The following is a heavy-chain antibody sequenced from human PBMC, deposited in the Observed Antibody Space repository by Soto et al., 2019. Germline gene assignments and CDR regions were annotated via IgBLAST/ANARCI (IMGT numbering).Heavy chain of an antibody. CDR1: GFAFSSKY. Sequence: EVQLVESGGGLIQPGGSLRLSCAASGFAFSSKYMTWVRQAPGKGLEWVSVIYGGGTTYYADSVKGRFTISRDTSKNTLYLQMNSLRAEDTAVYYCVQTTGWPGFDFCGQGTLVTVSS. V-gene: IGHV3-53*01. CDR3: VQTTGWPGFDF. CDR2: IYGGGTT. D-gene: IGHD6-19*01. J-gene: IGHJ4*02.